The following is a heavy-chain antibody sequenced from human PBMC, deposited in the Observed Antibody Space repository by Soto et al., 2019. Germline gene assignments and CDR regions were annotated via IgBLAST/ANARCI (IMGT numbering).Heavy chain of an antibody. CDR2: IDYNGVT. CDR1: GASISSRDYY. Sequence: PSETLSLTCSVSGASISSRDYYWGWIRQTPGKGLEWIGNIDYNGVTYNNPSLKSRVTVSKDTSKNQFSLKVASVTAADTAIYYCGIVMIGTSRHTDSDYWGQGTQFTVSS. V-gene: IGHV4-39*01. CDR3: GIVMIGTSRHTDSDY. J-gene: IGHJ4*02. D-gene: IGHD2-2*01.